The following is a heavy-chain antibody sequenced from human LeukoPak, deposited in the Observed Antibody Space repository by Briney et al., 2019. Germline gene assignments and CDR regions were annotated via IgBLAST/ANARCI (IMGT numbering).Heavy chain of an antibody. J-gene: IGHJ4*02. CDR1: GFTFSNAW. Sequence: PGGSLRLSCAASGFTFSNAWMSWVRQAPGKGLEWVSGISWNSGSIGYADSVKGRFTISRDNAKNSLYLQMNSLRAEDTALYYCAKDISAVIGGSASDYWGQGTLVTVSS. V-gene: IGHV3-9*01. D-gene: IGHD2-15*01. CDR2: ISWNSGSI. CDR3: AKDISAVIGGSASDY.